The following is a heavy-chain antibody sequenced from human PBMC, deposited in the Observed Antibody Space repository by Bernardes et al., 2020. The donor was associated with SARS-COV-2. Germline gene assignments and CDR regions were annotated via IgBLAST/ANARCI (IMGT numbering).Heavy chain of an antibody. D-gene: IGHD3-3*01. CDR3: AKDRSPTRHVGSLWSGYESPNYYCAMDV. CDR2: ISSSSSNI. Sequence: VGPLLLSCAASGFTFSSYSMNWVRQAPGKGLEWVSSISSSSSNIYYADSVKGRFTISRDNAKNSLYLQMNSLRAEDTAVYYCAKDRSPTRHVGSLWSGYESPNYYCAMDVWGQGATVTVSS. J-gene: IGHJ6*02. CDR1: GFTFSSYS. V-gene: IGHV3-21*01.